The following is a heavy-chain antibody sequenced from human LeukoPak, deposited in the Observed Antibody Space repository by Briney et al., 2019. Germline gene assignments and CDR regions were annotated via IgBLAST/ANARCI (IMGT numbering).Heavy chain of an antibody. V-gene: IGHV3-23*01. J-gene: IGHJ4*02. D-gene: IGHD3-22*01. CDR2: ISGSGDRT. CDR3: AKVGGRNYYDSSGKAAFDY. CDR1: GFSFNNHG. Sequence: PGGTLRLSCAASGFSFNNHGMNWVRQAPGKGLEWVSGISGSGDRTYYADSVKGRFTISRDNSKNTLYLQMNSLRAEDTAVYYCAKVGGRNYYDSSGKAAFDYWGQGTLVTVSS.